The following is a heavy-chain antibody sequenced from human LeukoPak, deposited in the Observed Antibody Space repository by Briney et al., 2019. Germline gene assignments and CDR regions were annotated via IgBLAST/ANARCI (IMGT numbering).Heavy chain of an antibody. V-gene: IGHV4-59*08. Sequence: SETLSLTCTVSGGSISSYYWSWIRQPPGKGLEWIGYIYYSGSTNYNPSLKSRVTISVDTSKNQFSLKLSSVTAADTAVYYCARSPSYDILTGYYSFDYWGQGTLVTVSS. CDR1: GGSISSYY. CDR3: ARSPSYDILTGYYSFDY. CDR2: IYYSGST. D-gene: IGHD3-9*01. J-gene: IGHJ4*02.